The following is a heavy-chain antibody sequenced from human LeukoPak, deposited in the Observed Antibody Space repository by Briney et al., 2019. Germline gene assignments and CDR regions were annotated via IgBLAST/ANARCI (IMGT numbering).Heavy chain of an antibody. Sequence: GGSLRLSCAASGFTFSSYAMSWVRQAPGKGLEWVANMNPDGGEKYYVNSVKGRFTISRDNAKNSLYLQMNSLRAEDTAVYYCAKRDTSGYYYFDYWGQGTLVTVSS. CDR2: MNPDGGEK. V-gene: IGHV3-7*01. J-gene: IGHJ4*02. CDR3: AKRDTSGYYYFDY. D-gene: IGHD6-19*01. CDR1: GFTFSSYA.